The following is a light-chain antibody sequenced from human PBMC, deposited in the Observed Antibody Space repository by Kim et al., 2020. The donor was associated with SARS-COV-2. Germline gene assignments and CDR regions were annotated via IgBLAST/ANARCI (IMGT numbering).Light chain of an antibody. CDR1: QSVSSN. CDR3: QQFYNWPLT. J-gene: IGKJ5*01. Sequence: VSPGERATLSCRASQSVSSNLAWYQQKPDQAPRLLIKGASARATGIPARFSGSGSGTEFTLTISSLQSEDFAVYYCQQFYNWPLTFGQGTRLEIK. V-gene: IGKV3D-15*01. CDR2: GAS.